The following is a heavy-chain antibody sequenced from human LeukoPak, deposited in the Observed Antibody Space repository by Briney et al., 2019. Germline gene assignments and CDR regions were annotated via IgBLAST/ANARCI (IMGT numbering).Heavy chain of an antibody. J-gene: IGHJ4*02. D-gene: IGHD1-26*01. V-gene: IGHV3-20*04. CDR3: ARAFVPTVGAYDY. CDR2: FNWNGARI. Sequence: GGSLRLSCAASGFTFDDYAMHWVRQAPGKGLEWVSGFNWNGARIIYADSVKGRFAISRDNDKNSLYLQMNSLRAEDTALYYCARAFVPTVGAYDYWGQGTLVTVSS. CDR1: GFTFDDYA.